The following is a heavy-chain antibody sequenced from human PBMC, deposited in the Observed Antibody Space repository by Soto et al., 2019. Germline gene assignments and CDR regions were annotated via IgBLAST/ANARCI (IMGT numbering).Heavy chain of an antibody. V-gene: IGHV3-72*01. CDR3: ARVQYSYGLWYYFDY. CDR2: TRNKANDYTT. CDR1: GFIFSDHY. J-gene: IGHJ4*02. D-gene: IGHD5-18*01. Sequence: EVQLVESGGGLVQPGGSLRLSCVASGFIFSDHYMDWVSQAPGKGLEWVGRTRNKANDYTTEYAASVKGRSIISRDDSKNSLYLQMHSLKSEDTAVYYCARVQYSYGLWYYFDYWGQGALVTVSS.